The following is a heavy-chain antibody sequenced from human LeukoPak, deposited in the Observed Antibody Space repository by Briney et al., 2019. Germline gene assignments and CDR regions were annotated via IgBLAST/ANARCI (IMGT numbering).Heavy chain of an antibody. J-gene: IGHJ4*02. CDR3: ARDSGRNRKSWPEPFDY. Sequence: GSLRLSCAASGFTFSSYEMNWVRQAPGKGLEWVSYISSSGSTIYYADSVKGRFTISRDNAKNSLYLQMNSLRAEDTAVYYCARDSGRNRKSWPEPFDYWGQGTLVTVSS. CDR1: GFTFSSYE. D-gene: IGHD1-14*01. CDR2: ISSSGSTI. V-gene: IGHV3-48*03.